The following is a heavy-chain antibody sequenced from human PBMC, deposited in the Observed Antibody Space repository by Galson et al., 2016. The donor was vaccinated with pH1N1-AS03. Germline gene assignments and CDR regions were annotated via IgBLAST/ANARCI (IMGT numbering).Heavy chain of an antibody. CDR2: IDRNSGTI. CDR1: GFTFDAYA. CDR3: AKSPGYCSAGSCADLGYFDY. Sequence: SLRLSCAGSGFTFDAYAMHWVRQAPGKGLEWVSGIDRNSGTIDYTDSVKGRFTISRDNAKNSLYLQMNSLRADDTALDYCAKSPGYCSAGSCADLGYFDYLGQGALVTVSA. J-gene: IGHJ4*02. V-gene: IGHV3-9*01. D-gene: IGHD2-15*01.